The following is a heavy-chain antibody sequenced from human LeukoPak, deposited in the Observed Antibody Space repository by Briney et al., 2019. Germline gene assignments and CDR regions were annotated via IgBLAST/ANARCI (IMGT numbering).Heavy chain of an antibody. CDR2: MNAKSGGT. D-gene: IGHD2-15*01. CDR1: GYTFTGYY. CDR3: AREESGIRLDS. J-gene: IGHJ5*01. V-gene: IGHV1-2*02. Sequence: APVQVSCKASGYTFTGYYIHWVRQAPGQGLEWMGWMNAKSGGTNYAQKYQGRVTMTRDTSIGTAYMEVSRLRSDDTAVYYCAREESGIRLDSWGQGTLVPVSS.